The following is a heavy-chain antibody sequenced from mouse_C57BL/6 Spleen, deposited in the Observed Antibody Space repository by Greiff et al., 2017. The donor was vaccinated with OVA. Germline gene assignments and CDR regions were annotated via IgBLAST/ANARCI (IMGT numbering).Heavy chain of an antibody. CDR2: ISSGSSTI. CDR1: GFTFSDYG. Sequence: EVMLVESGGGLVKPGGSLKLSCAASGFTFSDYGMHWVRQAPEKGLEWVAYISSGSSTIYYADTVKGRFTISRDNAKNTLFLQMTSLRSEDTATYYCARRSLGGYAMDYWGQGTSVTVSS. D-gene: IGHD2-10*02. CDR3: ARRSLGGYAMDY. J-gene: IGHJ4*01. V-gene: IGHV5-17*01.